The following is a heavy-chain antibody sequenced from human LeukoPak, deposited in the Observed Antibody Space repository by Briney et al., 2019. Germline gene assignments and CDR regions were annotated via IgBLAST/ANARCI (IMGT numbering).Heavy chain of an antibody. CDR3: TTRDSSGYYNYFDY. Sequence: PGGSLRLSCAASGFTFSSYGMHWVRQAPGKGLEWVGRIKSKTDGGTTDYAAPVKGRFTISRDDSKNTLYLQMNSLKTEDTAVYYCTTRDSSGYYNYFDYWGQGTLVTVSS. CDR2: IKSKTDGGTT. D-gene: IGHD3-22*01. CDR1: GFTFSSYG. J-gene: IGHJ4*02. V-gene: IGHV3-15*07.